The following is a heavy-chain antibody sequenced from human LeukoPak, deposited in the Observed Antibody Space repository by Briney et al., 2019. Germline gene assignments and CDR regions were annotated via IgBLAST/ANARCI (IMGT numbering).Heavy chain of an antibody. Sequence: GSSVKVSCKASGGTFSSYAISWVRQAPGQGLEWMGGIIPIFGTANYAQKFQGRVTITTDESTGTAYMELSSLRSEDTAVYYCARDSRRVRYYYGSGSYYYFDYWGQGTLVTVSS. J-gene: IGHJ4*02. CDR1: GGTFSSYA. CDR3: ARDSRRVRYYYGSGSYYYFDY. CDR2: IIPIFGTA. V-gene: IGHV1-69*05. D-gene: IGHD3-10*01.